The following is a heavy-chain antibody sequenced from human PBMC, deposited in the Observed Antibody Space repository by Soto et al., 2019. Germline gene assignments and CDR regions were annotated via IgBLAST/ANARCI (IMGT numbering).Heavy chain of an antibody. Sequence: PSETLSLTCTVSGDSISSGSYYWDWIRQPPGKGLEWIGNIFYSGSTLYNPSLKSRVTLSVDTSKNQFSLKLSSVTAADTAVYYCARLGGSYAVPHFDYWGQGTLVTVSS. J-gene: IGHJ4*02. D-gene: IGHD1-26*01. CDR3: ARLGGSYAVPHFDY. V-gene: IGHV4-39*07. CDR2: IFYSGST. CDR1: GDSISSGSYY.